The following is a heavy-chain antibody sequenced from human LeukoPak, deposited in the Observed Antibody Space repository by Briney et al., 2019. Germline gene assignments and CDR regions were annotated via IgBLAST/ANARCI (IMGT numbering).Heavy chain of an antibody. D-gene: IGHD2-21*02. V-gene: IGHV1-2*02. CDR2: INSKSGGT. J-gene: IGHJ4*02. CDR1: GYTFTAYI. Sequence: ASVKVSCKASGYTFTAYIMHWVRQAPGQGLEYMGWINSKSGGTSYAQKFGGRVTMTRDTSINTAYMELGRLGFDDTAVYYCARDDALTAMWEFDSWGQGTLVTVSS. CDR3: ARDDALTAMWEFDS.